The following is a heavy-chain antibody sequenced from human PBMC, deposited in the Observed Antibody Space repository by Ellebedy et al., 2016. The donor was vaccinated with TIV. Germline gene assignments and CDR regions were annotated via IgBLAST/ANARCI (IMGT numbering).Heavy chain of an antibody. CDR2: TYYRSKWRN. J-gene: IGHJ6*02. V-gene: IGHV6-1*01. D-gene: IGHD3-10*01. Sequence: SQTLSLTCVISGDSVSTDIGWNWIRQSPSRGLEWLGRTYYRSKWRNDYALSLKSRITINPDTSKNLFSLQLNSVTPEDTAVYYCARGWFGSGMGVWGQGTTVTVSS. CDR1: GDSVSTDIG. CDR3: ARGWFGSGMGV.